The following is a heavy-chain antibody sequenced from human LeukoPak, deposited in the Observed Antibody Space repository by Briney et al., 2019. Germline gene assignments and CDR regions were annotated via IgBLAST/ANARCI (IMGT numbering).Heavy chain of an antibody. D-gene: IGHD1-26*01. CDR1: GFIFNYNY. J-gene: IGHJ5*02. Sequence: GGSLRLSCAASGFIFNYNYMSWVRQAPGKGLEWVSVIYSGGSTYYSDSVKGRFTISRDKSKNKVYLQMKSLRLEDTAVYYCARVKVGITYWFDPWGQGTLVTVSS. V-gene: IGHV3-66*01. CDR2: IYSGGST. CDR3: ARVKVGITYWFDP.